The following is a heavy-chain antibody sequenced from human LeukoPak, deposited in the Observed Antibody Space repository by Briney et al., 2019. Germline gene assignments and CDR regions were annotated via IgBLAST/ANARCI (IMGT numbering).Heavy chain of an antibody. CDR2: IYYSGST. J-gene: IGHJ6*02. CDR3: ATSCGDYLYYYYGMDV. V-gene: IGHV4-39*01. D-gene: IGHD4-17*01. CDR1: GGSISSSSYY. Sequence: PSETLSLTCTVSGGSISSSSYYWGWIRQPPGKGLEWIGSIYYSGSTYYNPSLKSRVTISVDTSKNQFSLKLSSVTAADTAVYYCATSCGDYLYYYYGMDVWGQGTTVTVSS.